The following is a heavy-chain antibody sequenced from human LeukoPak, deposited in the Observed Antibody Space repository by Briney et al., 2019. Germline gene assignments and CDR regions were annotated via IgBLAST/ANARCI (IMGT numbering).Heavy chain of an antibody. CDR1: GYSFTSYW. CDR3: ARVGRMVYANNWFDP. CDR2: IYPGDSDT. D-gene: IGHD2-8*01. Sequence: GESLKISCKGSGYSFTSYWIGWVRQMPGKGLEWMGIIYPGDSDTRYSPSFQGQVTISADKSISTAYLQWSSLKASGTAMYYCARVGRMVYANNWFDPWGQGTLVTVSS. J-gene: IGHJ5*02. V-gene: IGHV5-51*01.